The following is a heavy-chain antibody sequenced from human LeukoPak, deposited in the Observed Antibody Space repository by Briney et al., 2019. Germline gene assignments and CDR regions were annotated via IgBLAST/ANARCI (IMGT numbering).Heavy chain of an antibody. Sequence: GGSLRLSCAASGFTFSSYAMSWVRQAPGKGLEWVSAISGSGGSTYYADSVKGRFTISRDNSKNTLYLQMNSLRAEDTAVYYCAKRGLAAKLPYYFDYWGQGTLVTVSS. CDR2: ISGSGGST. V-gene: IGHV3-23*01. CDR3: AKRGLAAKLPYYFDY. CDR1: GFTFSSYA. J-gene: IGHJ4*02. D-gene: IGHD6-13*01.